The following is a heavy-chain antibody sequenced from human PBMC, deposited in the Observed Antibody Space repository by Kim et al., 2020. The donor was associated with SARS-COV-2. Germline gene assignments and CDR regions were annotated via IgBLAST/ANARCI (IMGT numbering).Heavy chain of an antibody. V-gene: IGHV3-20*03. D-gene: IGHD6-13*01. CDR3: ARGRAAGHPQYYFDS. J-gene: IGHJ4*02. Sequence: DSVKGRLTTSRDNVKKSLYLQMNSLRAEDTALYYCARGRAAGHPQYYFDSWGQGTLVTVSS.